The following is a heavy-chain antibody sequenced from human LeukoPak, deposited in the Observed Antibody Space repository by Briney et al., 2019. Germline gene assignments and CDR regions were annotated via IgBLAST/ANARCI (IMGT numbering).Heavy chain of an antibody. J-gene: IGHJ4*02. Sequence: GGSLRLSCAASGLSFSNFAMSWVRQGPARGPEWVTSMRGNGETFYADSVKGRFTLSSDSSTNTVYFHLNDLRVDDTAIYYCARASWVSTTDAVRWGQGTRVTVSS. CDR3: ARASWVSTTDAVR. CDR1: GLSFSNFA. CDR2: MRGNGET. D-gene: IGHD1-14*01. V-gene: IGHV3-23*01.